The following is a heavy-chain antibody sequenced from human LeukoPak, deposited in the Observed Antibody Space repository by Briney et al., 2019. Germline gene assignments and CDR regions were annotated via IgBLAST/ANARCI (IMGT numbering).Heavy chain of an antibody. J-gene: IGHJ3*02. CDR1: GGSFSGYY. Sequence: SETLSLTCTVYGGSFSGYYWSWIRQPPGKGLEWTGEINHSGSTNYNTCLKSRVTISVDRSKNQFSLKLSSVTAADTAVYYCARWRSRQATMIVVVRDDAFDIWGQGTMVTVSS. D-gene: IGHD3-22*01. CDR3: ARWRSRQATMIVVVRDDAFDI. CDR2: INHSGST. V-gene: IGHV4-34*01.